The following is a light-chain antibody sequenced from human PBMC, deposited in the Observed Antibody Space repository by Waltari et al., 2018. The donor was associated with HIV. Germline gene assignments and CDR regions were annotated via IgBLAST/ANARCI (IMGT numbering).Light chain of an antibody. CDR3: AAWDDSLNGVV. CDR1: SSNIGSYT. CDR2: SNK. Sequence: QSVLTQPPSASGTPGQRVTISCSGSSSNIGSYTVNWYQQLPGTAPKLLIYSNKQRPSGVPDRVSGSKSGTSASLAISGLQSEDEADYYCAAWDDSLNGVVFGGGTKLTVL. V-gene: IGLV1-44*01. J-gene: IGLJ2*01.